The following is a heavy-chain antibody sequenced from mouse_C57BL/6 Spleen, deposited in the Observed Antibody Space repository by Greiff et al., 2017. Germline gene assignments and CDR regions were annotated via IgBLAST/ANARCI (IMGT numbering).Heavy chain of an antibody. CDR3: ARGSNYLDY. CDR2: IYPSDSET. CDR1: GYTFTSYW. D-gene: IGHD5-1*01. Sequence: QVQLQQPGAELVRPGSSVKLSCKASGYTFTSYWMDWVKQRPGQGLEWIGNIYPSDSETHYNQKFKDKATLTVDKSSSTAYMQLSSLTSEDSAVYYCARGSNYLDYWVQGTTLTVSS. J-gene: IGHJ2*01. V-gene: IGHV1-61*01.